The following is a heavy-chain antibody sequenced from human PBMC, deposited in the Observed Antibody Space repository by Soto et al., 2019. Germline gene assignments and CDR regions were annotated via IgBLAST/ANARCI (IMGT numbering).Heavy chain of an antibody. CDR3: SRFFLICGYCSSRSCLMDV. CDR2: IYYSGST. CDR1: GGSISSYY. D-gene: IGHD2-2*01. V-gene: IGHV4-59*01. J-gene: IGHJ6*04. Sequence: PSETLCLTCTVSGGSISSYYWSWIRQPPGKGLEWIGYIYYSGSTNYNPSIKSRVTISVDTSKNQFSLKLTSVAAAATAVYYCSRFFLICGYCSSRSCLMDVWGKGTKVTAS.